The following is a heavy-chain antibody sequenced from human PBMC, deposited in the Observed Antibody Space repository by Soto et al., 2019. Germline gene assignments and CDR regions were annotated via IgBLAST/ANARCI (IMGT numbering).Heavy chain of an antibody. J-gene: IGHJ4*02. Sequence: PSETLSLTCTVSGGSISSGGYYWSWIRQHPGKGLEWIGYIYYSGSTYYNPSLKSRVTISVDTSKNQFSLKLSSVTAADTAVYYCARSRITIFGVVPSFDYWGQGTLVTVSS. CDR2: IYYSGST. D-gene: IGHD3-3*01. V-gene: IGHV4-31*03. CDR1: GGSISSGGYY. CDR3: ARSRITIFGVVPSFDY.